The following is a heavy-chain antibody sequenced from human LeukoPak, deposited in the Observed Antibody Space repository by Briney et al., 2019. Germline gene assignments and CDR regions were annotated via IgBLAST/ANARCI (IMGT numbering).Heavy chain of an antibody. V-gene: IGHV4-34*01. CDR2: INHSGST. CDR1: GGSFSGYY. J-gene: IGHJ3*02. CDR3: ARGANWNHKAFDT. Sequence: PSETLSLTCAVYGGSFSGYYWSWIRQPPGKGLEWIGEINHSGSTNYNPSLKSRVTISVDTSKNQFSLKLSSVTAADTAVYYCARGANWNHKAFDTWGQGTMVTVSS. D-gene: IGHD1-14*01.